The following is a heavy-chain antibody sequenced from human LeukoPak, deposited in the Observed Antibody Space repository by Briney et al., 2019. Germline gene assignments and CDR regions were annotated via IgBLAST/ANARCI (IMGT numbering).Heavy chain of an antibody. CDR2: MNPNSGNT. D-gene: IGHD1-26*01. J-gene: IGHJ4*02. V-gene: IGHV1-8*03. CDR3: ARAKRVGATGAYYFDY. CDR1: GYTFTSYD. Sequence: ASVKVSCKASGYTFTSYDINWVRQATGQGLEWMGWMNPNSGNTGYAQKFQGRVTVTWNTSISTAYMELSSLRSEYTAVYYCARAKRVGATGAYYFDYWGQGTLVTVSS.